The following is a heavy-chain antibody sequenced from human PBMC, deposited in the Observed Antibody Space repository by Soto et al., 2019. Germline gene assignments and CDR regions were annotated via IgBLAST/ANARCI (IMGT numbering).Heavy chain of an antibody. CDR2: IKQDGSEK. CDR3: ARGGPGQQLGYPEFDY. Sequence: GGSLRLSCAASGFTFSSYWMSWVRQAPGKGLEWVANIKQDGSEKYYVDSVKGRFTISRDNAKNSLYLQMNSLRAEDTAVYYCARGGPGQQLGYPEFDYWGQGTLVTVSS. J-gene: IGHJ4*02. V-gene: IGHV3-7*01. CDR1: GFTFSSYW. D-gene: IGHD6-13*01.